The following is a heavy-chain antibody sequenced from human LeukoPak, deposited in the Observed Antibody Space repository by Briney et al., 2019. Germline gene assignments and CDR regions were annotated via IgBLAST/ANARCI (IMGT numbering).Heavy chain of an antibody. D-gene: IGHD5-24*01. Sequence: GASVKVSCKASGYTFTGYDMHWVRQAPGQRLEWVGWINPNSGGKHYAQKFQGRVTMTRDTSISTAYMEVSRLGSDDTAVYYCTLYNHWGQGTLVTVSS. V-gene: IGHV1-2*02. J-gene: IGHJ4*02. CDR3: TLYNH. CDR1: GYTFTGYD. CDR2: INPNSGGK.